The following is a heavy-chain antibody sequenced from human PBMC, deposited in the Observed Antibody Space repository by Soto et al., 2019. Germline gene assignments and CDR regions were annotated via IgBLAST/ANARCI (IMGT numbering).Heavy chain of an antibody. Sequence: GESLKSSCQVSGYAFTSYWIGWVLQVPGKGLEWMGIIYPSDSDTRYSPSFQGQVTISADQSINTAYLQWDSLKASDTAIYYCARPANTVADHFDLWGQGTPVPVSS. D-gene: IGHD4-17*01. J-gene: IGHJ4*02. CDR3: ARPANTVADHFDL. CDR2: IYPSDSDT. CDR1: GYAFTSYW. V-gene: IGHV5-51*03.